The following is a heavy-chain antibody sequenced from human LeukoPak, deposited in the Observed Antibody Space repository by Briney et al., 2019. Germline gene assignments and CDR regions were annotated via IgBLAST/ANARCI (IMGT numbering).Heavy chain of an antibody. J-gene: IGHJ3*02. Sequence: GGSLRLSCAASGFTFSSYWMHWVRQAPGKGLVWVSGISWNSGSIGYADSVKGRFTISRDNAKNSVYLQMDSLRAEDMALYYCAKGSWRRLYPDAFDIWGQGTMVTVSS. CDR1: GFTFSSYW. CDR2: ISWNSGSI. CDR3: AKGSWRRLYPDAFDI. V-gene: IGHV3-9*03. D-gene: IGHD3-16*02.